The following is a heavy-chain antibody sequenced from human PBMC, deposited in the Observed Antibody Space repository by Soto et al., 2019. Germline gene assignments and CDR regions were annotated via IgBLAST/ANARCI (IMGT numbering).Heavy chain of an antibody. CDR2: IYYTGLS. V-gene: IGHV4-59*01. J-gene: IGHJ4*02. CDR3: ASHSSHWPFFDF. Sequence: ETLSLTCTVSGGSISSYYLSWIRQPPGKGLEWIGYIYYTGLSNSNPSLNSRVTMSVDTSKNQFSLKLSSVTAADTAVYYCASHSSHWPFFDFWGQGTLVTVSS. D-gene: IGHD6-13*01. CDR1: GGSISSYY.